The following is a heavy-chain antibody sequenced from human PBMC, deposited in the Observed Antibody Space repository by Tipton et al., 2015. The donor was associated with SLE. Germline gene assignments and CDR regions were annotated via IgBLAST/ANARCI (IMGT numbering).Heavy chain of an antibody. V-gene: IGHV4-59*11. D-gene: IGHD4-17*01. CDR2: IYYTGNT. CDR3: AREYYGDYVDY. Sequence: TLSLTCTVSGGSISSHYWSWIRQPPGKGLEWIVYIYYTGNTNYNPSLRSRLTISVDTSKNQFSLKLTSVTAADTAVYYCAREYYGDYVDYWGQGTLVTVSS. CDR1: GGSISSHY. J-gene: IGHJ4*02.